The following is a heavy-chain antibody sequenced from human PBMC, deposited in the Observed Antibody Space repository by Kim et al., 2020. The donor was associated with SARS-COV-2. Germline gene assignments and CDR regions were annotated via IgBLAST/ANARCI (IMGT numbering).Heavy chain of an antibody. CDR2: IIPIFGTA. CDR1: GGTFSSYA. CDR3: ARAAYDSSGYYYPGGDAFDI. D-gene: IGHD3-22*01. V-gene: IGHV1-69*13. J-gene: IGHJ3*02. Sequence: SVKVSCKASGGTFSSYAISWVRQAPGQGLEWMGGIIPIFGTANYAQKFQGRVTITADESTSTAYMELSSLRSEDTAVYYCARAAYDSSGYYYPGGDAFDIWGQGTMVTVSS.